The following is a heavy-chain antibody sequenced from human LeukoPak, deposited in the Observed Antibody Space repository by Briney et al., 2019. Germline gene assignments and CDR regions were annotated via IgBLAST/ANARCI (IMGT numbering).Heavy chain of an antibody. CDR3: ALIAAAGHYYYYYYMDV. D-gene: IGHD6-13*01. V-gene: IGHV1-69*01. Sequence: SVKVSCKASGGTFSSYAISWVRQAPGQGLEWMGGIIPIFGTTNYAQKFQGRGTITADESMSTAYMELSSLRSEDTAVYYCALIAAAGHYYYYYYMDVWGKGTTVTVSS. CDR2: IIPIFGTT. J-gene: IGHJ6*03. CDR1: GGTFSSYA.